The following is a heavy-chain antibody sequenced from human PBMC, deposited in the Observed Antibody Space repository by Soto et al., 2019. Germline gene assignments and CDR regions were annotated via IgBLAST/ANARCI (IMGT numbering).Heavy chain of an antibody. V-gene: IGHV4-59*01. CDR1: GDSITSYY. D-gene: IGHD4-17*01. J-gene: IGHJ6*03. CDR2: IHYSGST. Sequence: PSETLSLACTVSGDSITSYYWSWIRQPPGKGLEWIGYIHYSGSTNYNPSLKSRVTLSVDPSKNQFSLKLTSVTAADTAVYYCAQTVLHYYMAVWGKGTTVTVSS. CDR3: AQTVLHYYMAV.